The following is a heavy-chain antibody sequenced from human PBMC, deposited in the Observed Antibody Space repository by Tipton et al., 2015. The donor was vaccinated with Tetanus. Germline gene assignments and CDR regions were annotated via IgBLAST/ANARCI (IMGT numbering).Heavy chain of an antibody. CDR1: GGSISSYY. CDR2: IYYSGST. CDR3: ARDIGGSNPLFDY. V-gene: IGHV4-59*01. D-gene: IGHD3-10*01. J-gene: IGHJ4*02. Sequence: LRLSCTVSGGSISSYYWSWIRQPPGKGLEWIGYIYYSGSTNYNPSLKSRVTISVDTSKNQFSLKLSSVTAADTAVYYCARDIGGSNPLFDYWGQGTLVTVSS.